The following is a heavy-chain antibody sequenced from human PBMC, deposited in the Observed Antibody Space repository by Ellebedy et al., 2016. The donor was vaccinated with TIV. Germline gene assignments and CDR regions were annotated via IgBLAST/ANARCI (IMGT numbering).Heavy chain of an antibody. CDR1: GFSLSANY. Sequence: GESLKISCAVSGFSLSANYMSWVRQAPGKGLEWVSIIYSAGNTYYADSVKGRFTISRDTSKNTVFLQMNTLRAEDTAVCYCARVDLGLAFDYWGRGALVTVSS. V-gene: IGHV3-53*01. J-gene: IGHJ4*02. CDR2: IYSAGNT. D-gene: IGHD3/OR15-3a*01. CDR3: ARVDLGLAFDY.